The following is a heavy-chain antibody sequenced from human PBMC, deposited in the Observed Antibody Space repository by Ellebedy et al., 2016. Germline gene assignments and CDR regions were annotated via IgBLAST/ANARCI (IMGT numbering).Heavy chain of an antibody. Sequence: GGSLRLXXKGSGYSFTSYWISWVRQMPGKGLEWMGRIDPSDSYTNYSPSFQGQVTISADKSISTAYLQWSSLKASDTAMYYCARRKRTTSPDDIWGQGTMVTVSS. J-gene: IGHJ3*02. CDR1: GYSFTSYW. CDR3: ARRKRTTSPDDI. D-gene: IGHD1-14*01. CDR2: IDPSDSYT. V-gene: IGHV5-10-1*04.